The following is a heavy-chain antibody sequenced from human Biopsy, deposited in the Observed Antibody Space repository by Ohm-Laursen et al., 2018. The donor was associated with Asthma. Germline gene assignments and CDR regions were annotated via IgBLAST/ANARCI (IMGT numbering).Heavy chain of an antibody. CDR3: ARTYFDFLTGQVHDAFAM. V-gene: IGHV1-3*01. CDR2: INAANGNT. J-gene: IGHJ3*02. Sequence: EASVKVSCKASGYTFINYAIHWVRQAPGHSLEWMGWINAANGNTKYSQKFQGRLTISRDTSASTAYMDLSSLRSEGTAVYYCARTYFDFLTGQVHDAFAMWGQGTMVTVSS. D-gene: IGHD3-9*01. CDR1: GYTFINYA.